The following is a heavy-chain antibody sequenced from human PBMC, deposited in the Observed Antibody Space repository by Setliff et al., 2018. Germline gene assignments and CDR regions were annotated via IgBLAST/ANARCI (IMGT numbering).Heavy chain of an antibody. CDR1: GESFSNNY. V-gene: IGHV4-34*01. CDR2: SNHGGST. Sequence: SETLSLTCSVYGESFSNNYWSWIRQTPGKGLEWIGESNHGGSTSYHPSLKSRLTMSVDTSKNQFSLKLTSVTAADTAVYYCARGPDLTAVGSEYFYGMDVWGQGATVTVSS. D-gene: IGHD6-19*01. J-gene: IGHJ6*02. CDR3: ARGPDLTAVGSEYFYGMDV.